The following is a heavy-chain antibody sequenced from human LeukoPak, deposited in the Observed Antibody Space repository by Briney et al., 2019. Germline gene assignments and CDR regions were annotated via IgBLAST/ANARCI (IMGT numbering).Heavy chain of an antibody. CDR3: ARGPGSGYDFSYYYYYYMDV. J-gene: IGHJ6*03. CDR2: INSDGSST. V-gene: IGHV3-74*01. Sequence: EGSLRLSCAASGFTFSSYWMHWVRQAPGKGLVWVSRINSDGSSTSYADSVKGRFTISRDNAKNTLYLQMNSLRAEDTAVYYCARGPGSGYDFSYYYYYYMDVWGKGTTVTISS. CDR1: GFTFSSYW. D-gene: IGHD5-12*01.